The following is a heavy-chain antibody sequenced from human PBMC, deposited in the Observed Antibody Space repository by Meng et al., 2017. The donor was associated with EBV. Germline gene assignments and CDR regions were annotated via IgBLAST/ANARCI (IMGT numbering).Heavy chain of an antibody. D-gene: IGHD5-12*01. J-gene: IGHJ4*02. V-gene: IGHV3-53*01. CDR1: GFTVISNY. CDR2: IYSGGST. CDR3: AKHRLGPLDY. Sequence: VEQVGAGGGLVQPGGSLGLSCAASGFTVISNYMSWVRQAPGKGLEWVSVIYSGGSTYYADSVKGRFTISRDNSKNTLYLQMNSLRAEDTAVYYCAKHRLGPLDYWGQGTLVTVSS.